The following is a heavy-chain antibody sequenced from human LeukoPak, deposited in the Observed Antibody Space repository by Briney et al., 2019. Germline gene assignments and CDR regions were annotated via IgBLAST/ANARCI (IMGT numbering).Heavy chain of an antibody. V-gene: IGHV3-74*01. CDR2: INSDGSST. J-gene: IGHJ4*02. CDR3: ARGSGDYPDDY. CDR1: GFTFSSYW. D-gene: IGHD4-17*01. Sequence: GGSLRLSCAASGFTFSSYWMRWVRQAPGKGLVWVSRINSDGSSTSYADSVKGRFTISRDNAKNTLYLQMNSLRAEDTAVYYCARGSGDYPDDYWGQGTLVTVSS.